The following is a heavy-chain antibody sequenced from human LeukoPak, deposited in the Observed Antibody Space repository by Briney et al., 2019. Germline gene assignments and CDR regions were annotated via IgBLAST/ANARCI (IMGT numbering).Heavy chain of an antibody. D-gene: IGHD7-27*01. CDR3: ARTLGIELLPPNAFDI. Sequence: VASVKVSCKASGGTFSSYAISWVRQAPGQGLKWMGGIIPIFGTANYAQKFQGRVTITADESTSTAYMELSSLRSEDTAVYYCARTLGIELLPPNAFDIWGQGTMVTVSS. V-gene: IGHV1-69*13. CDR1: GGTFSSYA. CDR2: IIPIFGTA. J-gene: IGHJ3*02.